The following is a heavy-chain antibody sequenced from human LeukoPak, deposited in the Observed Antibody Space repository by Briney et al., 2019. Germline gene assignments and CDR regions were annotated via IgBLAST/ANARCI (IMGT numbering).Heavy chain of an antibody. D-gene: IGHD3-10*01. CDR2: ISAYNGNT. J-gene: IGHJ4*02. V-gene: IGHV1-18*01. CDR3: ARDYLTMVRGTSDY. CDR1: GYTFTSYG. Sequence: ASVKVSCKASGYTFTSYGISWVRQAPGQGLEWMGWISAYNGNTNYAQKLQGRVTMTTDTSTSTAYMELRSLRSDDTAVYYCARDYLTMVRGTSDYWGQGTLVTVSS.